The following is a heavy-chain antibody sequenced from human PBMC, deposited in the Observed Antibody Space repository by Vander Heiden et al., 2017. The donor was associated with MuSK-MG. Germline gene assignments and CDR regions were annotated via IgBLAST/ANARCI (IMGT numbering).Heavy chain of an antibody. CDR2: ISSYNGNT. V-gene: IGHV1-18*01. J-gene: IGHJ4*02. Sequence: QVQRVQSGAEVKKPGDSVKVSCKASGYTFTRYGISRVRQALGDGLEWMGWISSYNGNTNYARKVQGRVSMTTDTSTTTSYMELRRMSSEDTAFYYCARDAGVTDSGPMTSNWGQGTLVTVSS. CDR1: GYTFTRYG. CDR3: ARDAGVTDSGPMTSN. D-gene: IGHD5-12*01.